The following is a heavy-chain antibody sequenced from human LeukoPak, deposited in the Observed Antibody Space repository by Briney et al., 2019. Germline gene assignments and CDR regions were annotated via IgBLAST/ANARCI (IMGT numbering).Heavy chain of an antibody. CDR3: ARDYYYGSGSYPLY. J-gene: IGHJ4*02. Sequence: GGSLRLSCAASGFTFSSYWMSWVRQAPGEGLEWVANIKQDGSEKYYVDSVKGRFTISRDNAKNSLYLQMNSLRAEDTAVYYCARDYYYGSGSYPLYWGQGTLVTVSS. V-gene: IGHV3-7*01. CDR2: IKQDGSEK. CDR1: GFTFSSYW. D-gene: IGHD3-10*01.